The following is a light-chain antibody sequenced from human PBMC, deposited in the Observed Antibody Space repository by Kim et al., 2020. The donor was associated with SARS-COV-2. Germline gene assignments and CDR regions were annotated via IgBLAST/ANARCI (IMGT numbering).Light chain of an antibody. CDR1: SLRSYY. V-gene: IGLV3-19*01. J-gene: IGLJ3*02. CDR2: GKN. Sequence: AVGQTVRITCQGDSLRSYYASWYQQKPGQAPVLVIYGKNNRPSGIPDRFSGSSSGNTASLTITGAQAEDDADYYCNSRDSSGNHLVFGGGTKLTVL. CDR3: NSRDSSGNHLV.